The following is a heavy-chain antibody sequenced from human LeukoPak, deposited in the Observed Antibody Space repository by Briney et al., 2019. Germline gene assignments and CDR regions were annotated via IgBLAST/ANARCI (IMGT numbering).Heavy chain of an antibody. CDR2: IKYDGSEI. V-gene: IGHV3-7*01. CDR3: ARTKAFDF. J-gene: IGHJ3*01. Sequence: GGSLRLSCAASGFTFTTWWMSWVRQASGKGLEWVANIKYDGSEIHYLDSVKGRFTISRGNARNSLYLQMNDLRVEDTAVYYCARTKAFDFWGQGTMVIVSS. CDR1: GFTFTTWW.